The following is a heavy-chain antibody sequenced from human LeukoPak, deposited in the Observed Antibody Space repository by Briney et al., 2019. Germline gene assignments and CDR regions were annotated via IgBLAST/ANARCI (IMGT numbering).Heavy chain of an antibody. CDR1: GFTFSSYS. J-gene: IGHJ4*02. Sequence: GGSLRLSCAASGFTFSSYSMNWVRQAPGKGLEWVSSISSSSSYIYYADSVKGRFTISRDNAKNSLYLQMNSLRAEDTAVYYCARDLDSGYDLYFDYRGQGTLVTVSS. CDR2: ISSSSSYI. CDR3: ARDLDSGYDLYFDY. D-gene: IGHD5-12*01. V-gene: IGHV3-21*01.